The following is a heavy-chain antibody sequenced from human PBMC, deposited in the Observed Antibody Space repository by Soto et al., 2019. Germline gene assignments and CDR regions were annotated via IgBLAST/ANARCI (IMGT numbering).Heavy chain of an antibody. V-gene: IGHV1-8*01. CDR3: ARTLVEIFGVLIKNDY. CDR1: GYTFTSYD. J-gene: IGHJ4*02. D-gene: IGHD3-3*01. Sequence: ASVKVSCKASGYTFTSYDINWVRQATGQGLEWMGWMNPNSGNTGYAQKFQGRVTMTRNTSISTAYMELSSLRSEDTAVYYCARTLVEIFGVLIKNDYWGQGTLVTVSS. CDR2: MNPNSGNT.